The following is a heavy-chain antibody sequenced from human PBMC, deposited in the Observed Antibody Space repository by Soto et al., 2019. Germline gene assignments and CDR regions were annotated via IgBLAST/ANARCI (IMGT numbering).Heavy chain of an antibody. CDR1: GFTFSNYG. CDR3: AKEIEVAGDLDY. V-gene: IGHV3-30*18. CDR2: VSSDGYTK. D-gene: IGHD6-19*01. J-gene: IGHJ4*01. Sequence: GGSLRLSCIASGFTFSNYGIHWVRQALGKGLEWVAVVSSDGYTKYYADSVKGRFTISRDNSKNTLYLQMDSLRPEDTAVYYCAKEIEVAGDLDYWGRGTLVTVSS.